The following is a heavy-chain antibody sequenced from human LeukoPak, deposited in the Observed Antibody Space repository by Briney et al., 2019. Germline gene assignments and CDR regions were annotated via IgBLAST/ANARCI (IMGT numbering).Heavy chain of an antibody. CDR2: ISWNSGNI. J-gene: IGHJ4*02. CDR1: GFIFDDYA. V-gene: IGHV3-9*01. Sequence: PGGSLRLSCAASGFIFDDYAMHWVRQVPGKGLEWVSGISWNSGNIGYVDSVKGRFTISRDNVKISLYLQMNSLRAEDTALYYCAKGVGYDFWSGYYDYWGQGTLVTVSS. D-gene: IGHD3-3*01. CDR3: AKGVGYDFWSGYYDY.